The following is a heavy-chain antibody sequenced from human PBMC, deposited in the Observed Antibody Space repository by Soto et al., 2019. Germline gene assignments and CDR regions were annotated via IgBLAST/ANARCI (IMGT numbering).Heavy chain of an antibody. J-gene: IGHJ3*02. CDR3: ASPAPDTAMATHAFDI. D-gene: IGHD5-18*01. V-gene: IGHV3-21*01. CDR2: ISSSSSYI. CDR1: GFTFSSYS. Sequence: GGSLRLSCAASGFTFSSYSMNWVRQAPGKGLEWVSSISSSSSYIYYADSVKGRFTISRDNAKNSLYLQMNSLRAEDTAVYYCASPAPDTAMATHAFDIWGQGTMVT.